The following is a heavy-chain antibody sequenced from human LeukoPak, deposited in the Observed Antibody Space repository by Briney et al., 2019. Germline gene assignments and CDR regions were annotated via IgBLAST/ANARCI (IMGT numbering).Heavy chain of an antibody. CDR3: ARYPNWEYYFDY. CDR1: GFTFSSYA. Sequence: PGGSLRLSCAASGFTFSSYAMHWVRQAPGKGLEWVAVISYDGSNKYYADSVKGRFTISRDNSKNSLYLQMNSLRAEDTAVYYCARYPNWEYYFDYWGQGTLVTVSS. V-gene: IGHV3-30-3*01. CDR2: ISYDGSNK. D-gene: IGHD7-27*01. J-gene: IGHJ4*02.